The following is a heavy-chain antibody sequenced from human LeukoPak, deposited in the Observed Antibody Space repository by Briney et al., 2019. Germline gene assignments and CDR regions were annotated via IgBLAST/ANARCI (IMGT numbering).Heavy chain of an antibody. CDR3: ARLWDPGTERWFGSYRTRDY. CDR2: INHSGST. J-gene: IGHJ4*02. Sequence: SETLSLTCAVYGGSFSGYYWSRIRQPPGRGLEWIGEINHSGSTNYNPSLKSRVTISVDTSKNQFSLKLSSVTAADTAVYYCARLWDPGTERWFGSYRTRDYWGQGTLVTVSS. D-gene: IGHD3-10*01. V-gene: IGHV4-34*01. CDR1: GGSFSGYY.